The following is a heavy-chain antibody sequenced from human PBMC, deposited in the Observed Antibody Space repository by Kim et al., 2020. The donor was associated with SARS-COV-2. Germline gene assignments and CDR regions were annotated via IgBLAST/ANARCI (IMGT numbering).Heavy chain of an antibody. V-gene: IGHV3-23*01. J-gene: IGHJ4*02. Sequence: GGSLRLSCTTSGFTFFGHAMSWVRQAPGKGLEWVSSIDGSDGTTYYVVSVKGRFSISRDDSRNTLYLQMSALRADDTATYYCLKGGWGWIWDYWGQGTLVTVSS. CDR1: GFTFFGHA. CDR2: IDGSDGTT. D-gene: IGHD2-21*01. CDR3: LKGGWGWIWDY.